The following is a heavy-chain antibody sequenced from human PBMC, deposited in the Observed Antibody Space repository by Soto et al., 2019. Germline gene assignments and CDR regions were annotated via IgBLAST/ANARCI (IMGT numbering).Heavy chain of an antibody. CDR1: GFTFSSYA. CDR2: ISGSGGST. Sequence: PGGSLRLSCAASGFTFSSYAMSWVRQAPGKGLEWVSAISGSGGSTYYADSVKGLFTISRDNSKNTLYLQMNSLRAEDTAVYYCAKENGYSSSCFEFDYWGQGTLVTVSS. CDR3: AKENGYSSSCFEFDY. V-gene: IGHV3-23*01. J-gene: IGHJ4*02. D-gene: IGHD6-13*01.